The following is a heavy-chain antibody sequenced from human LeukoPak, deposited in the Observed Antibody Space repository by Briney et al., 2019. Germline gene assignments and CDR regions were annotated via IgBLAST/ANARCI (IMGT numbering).Heavy chain of an antibody. CDR1: GFTFSSYA. Sequence: PGGSLRLSCAASGFTFSSYAMSWVRQAPGKGLEWVSAISGSGGSTYYADSVKGRFTISRDNSKNTLYLQMNSLRAEDTAVYYCAKESQSRITIFGVVIGQGVRHGMDVWGQGTTVTASS. V-gene: IGHV3-23*01. CDR2: ISGSGGST. CDR3: AKESQSRITIFGVVIGQGVRHGMDV. D-gene: IGHD3-3*01. J-gene: IGHJ6*02.